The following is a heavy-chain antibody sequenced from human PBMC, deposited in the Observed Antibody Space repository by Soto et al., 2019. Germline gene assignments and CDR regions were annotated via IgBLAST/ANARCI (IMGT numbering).Heavy chain of an antibody. D-gene: IGHD6-19*01. V-gene: IGHV4-39*01. Sequence: SETLSLTCTVSGGSISGSSYYWGWIRQPPGKGLEWIGSIYYSGSTYYNPSLKSRVTISVDTSKNQFSLKLSSVTAADTAVYYCARLGYSSGWYDYWGQGTLVTVSS. CDR1: GGSISGSSYY. J-gene: IGHJ4*02. CDR2: IYYSGST. CDR3: ARLGYSSGWYDY.